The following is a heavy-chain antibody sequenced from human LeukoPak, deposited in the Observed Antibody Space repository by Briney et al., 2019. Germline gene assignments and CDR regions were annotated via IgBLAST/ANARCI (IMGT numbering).Heavy chain of an antibody. CDR3: AKGGTGYSSGWTPDWFDP. Sequence: GGSLRLSCAASGFTFSSYAMSWVRQAPGKGLEWVSAISGSGGSTYYADSVKGRFTISRDNSKNTLYLQMNSLRAEDTAVYYCAKGGTGYSSGWTPDWFDPWGQGTLVTVSS. V-gene: IGHV3-23*01. J-gene: IGHJ5*02. CDR2: ISGSGGST. CDR1: GFTFSSYA. D-gene: IGHD6-19*01.